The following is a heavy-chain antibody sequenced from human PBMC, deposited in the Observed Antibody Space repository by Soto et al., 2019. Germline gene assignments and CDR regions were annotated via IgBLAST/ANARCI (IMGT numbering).Heavy chain of an antibody. V-gene: IGHV3-21*06. CDR2: ISSASNDI. Sequence: GGSLRLSCTASGFTFSRYSMNWVRQAPGKGLEWVASISSASNDITYADSVKGRFIVSRDNAKNSLFLQMNDLRPEDTALYYCARVAYWGQGTLVTVSS. CDR3: ARVAY. J-gene: IGHJ4*02. CDR1: GFTFSRYS.